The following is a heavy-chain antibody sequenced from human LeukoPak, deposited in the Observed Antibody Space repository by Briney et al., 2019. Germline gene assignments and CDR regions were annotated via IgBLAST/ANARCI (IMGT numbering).Heavy chain of an antibody. CDR2: IKQDESKT. Sequence: GGSLRLSCAASGFAFSKYWMTWVRQAPGKGLEWVANIKQDESKTYYADSVKGRFTISGDSAKNTLYLQLNSLRAEDTAIYYCASDPPWTDDPFDVWGQGTLVTVSS. V-gene: IGHV3-7*01. D-gene: IGHD1-1*01. J-gene: IGHJ3*01. CDR1: GFAFSKYW. CDR3: ASDPPWTDDPFDV.